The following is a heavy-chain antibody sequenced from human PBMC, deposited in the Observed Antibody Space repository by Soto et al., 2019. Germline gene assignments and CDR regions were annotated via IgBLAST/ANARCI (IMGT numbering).Heavy chain of an antibody. CDR2: TFYRSKWSY. D-gene: IGHD1-1*01. J-gene: IGHJ4*02. V-gene: IGHV6-1*01. CDR3: AREDIVKLFDY. CDR1: GDSVSSDSVA. Sequence: PSQTLSLTCAISGDSVSSDSVAWNWIRQSPSRGLEWLGRTFYRSKWSYDYAVSLKSRISVNPDTSKNQFSLQLNSVTPDYTAVYFGAREDIVKLFDYWGQGTLVTVSS.